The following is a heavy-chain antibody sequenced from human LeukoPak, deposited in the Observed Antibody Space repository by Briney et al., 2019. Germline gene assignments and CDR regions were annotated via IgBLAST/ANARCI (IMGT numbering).Heavy chain of an antibody. CDR3: LWFEEFGRY. Sequence: ASVKVSRKDSGYTLTIYDINRVRQATEPGLEWMGWMNPNSGNTGYAQEFQGRVTMTRNTSISTAYMELSSLRSEDTAVYYCLWFEEFGRYWGQGTLVTVSS. D-gene: IGHD3-10*01. CDR2: MNPNSGNT. J-gene: IGHJ4*02. CDR1: GYTLTIYD. V-gene: IGHV1-8*01.